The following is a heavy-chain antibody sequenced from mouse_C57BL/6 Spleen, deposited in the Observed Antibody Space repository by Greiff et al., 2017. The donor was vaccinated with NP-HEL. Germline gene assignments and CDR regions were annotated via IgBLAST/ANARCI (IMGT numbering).Heavy chain of an antibody. CDR2: INPNNGGT. CDR3: ARSPYYYGSSCWYFDV. CDR1: GYTFTDYN. J-gene: IGHJ1*03. Sequence: DVQLQESGPELVKPGASVKIPCKASGYTFTDYNMDWVKQSHGKSLEWIGDINPNNGGTIYNQKFKGKATLTVDKSSSTAYMELRSLTSEDTAVYYCARSPYYYGSSCWYFDVWGTGTTVTVSS. D-gene: IGHD1-1*01. V-gene: IGHV1-18*01.